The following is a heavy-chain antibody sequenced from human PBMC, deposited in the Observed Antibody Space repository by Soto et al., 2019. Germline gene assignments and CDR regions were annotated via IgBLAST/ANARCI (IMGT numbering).Heavy chain of an antibody. J-gene: IGHJ6*02. CDR2: IRSKAYGGTT. V-gene: IGHV3-49*03. CDR3: TRVTTMIVVVIDYYGMDV. Sequence: GGSLRLSXTASGFTFGDYAMSWFRQAPGKGLEWVGFIRSKAYGGTTEYAASVKGRLTISRDDSKSIAYLQMNSLKTEDTAVYYCTRVTTMIVVVIDYYGMDVWGQGTTVTV. D-gene: IGHD3-22*01. CDR1: GFTFGDYA.